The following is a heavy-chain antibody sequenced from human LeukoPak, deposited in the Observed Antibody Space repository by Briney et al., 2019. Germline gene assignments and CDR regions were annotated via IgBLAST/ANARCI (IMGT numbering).Heavy chain of an antibody. Sequence: ASVTVSFKASGYTFSSYGIGWVRQAPRQGLEWMGWITAGNGNTNYAQKVQGRVTMTTDTSTSTAYMELRSLRSDDTAVYFCARDLARGCSYGYNAFDIWGQGTMVTVSS. D-gene: IGHD5-18*01. CDR1: GYTFSSYG. CDR3: ARDLARGCSYGYNAFDI. V-gene: IGHV1-18*01. CDR2: ITAGNGNT. J-gene: IGHJ3*02.